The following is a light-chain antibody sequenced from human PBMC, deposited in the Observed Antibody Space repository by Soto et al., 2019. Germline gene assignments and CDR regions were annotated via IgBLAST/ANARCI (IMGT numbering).Light chain of an antibody. Sequence: MVLTQSPGTLSLSPGERATLSCRASQSVSSSYLAWYQQKPVQAPRLLIYGASSRATGIPDRFSGSGSGTDCTLTINRLEPEDFAVYYCQEYGSSPLYTFGQGTKLEIK. J-gene: IGKJ2*01. CDR1: QSVSSSY. CDR3: QEYGSSPLYT. CDR2: GAS. V-gene: IGKV3-20*01.